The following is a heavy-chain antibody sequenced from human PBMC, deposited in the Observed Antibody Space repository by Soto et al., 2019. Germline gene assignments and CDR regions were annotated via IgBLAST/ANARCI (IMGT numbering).Heavy chain of an antibody. V-gene: IGHV3-7*01. CDR3: AREPASVPY. CDR2: IKQDGSEK. Sequence: EVQLVESGGGLVQPGGSLRLSCAASGFTFSHYWMSWVRQAPGKGLEWVANIKQDGSEKYYVDSVKGRFTISRDNAKNYLYLQMNSLRAEDTAVYYCAREPASVPYWGQGTLVTVSS. J-gene: IGHJ4*02. CDR1: GFTFSHYW.